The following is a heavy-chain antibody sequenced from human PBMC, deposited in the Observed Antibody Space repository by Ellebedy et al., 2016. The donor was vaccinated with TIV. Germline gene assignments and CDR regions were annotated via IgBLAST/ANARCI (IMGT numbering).Heavy chain of an antibody. V-gene: IGHV4-34*01. CDR3: ARDLRTYYYGSGGFDP. J-gene: IGHJ5*02. D-gene: IGHD3-10*01. CDR2: IHHSGST. Sequence: MPSETLSLTCAVYGGSFSGYYWSWIRQPPGKGLEWIGEIHHSGSTNYNPSLKRRVTISVDTSKNQFSLKLRSVTAADTAVYYCARDLRTYYYGSGGFDPWGQGTLVTVSS. CDR1: GGSFSGYY.